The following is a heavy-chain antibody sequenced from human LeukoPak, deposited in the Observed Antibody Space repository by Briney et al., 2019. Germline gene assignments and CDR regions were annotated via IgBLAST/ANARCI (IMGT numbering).Heavy chain of an antibody. J-gene: IGHJ4*02. CDR2: VSDSGDST. Sequence: GGSLRLSCAASGLTFSSYAMSWVRQAPGKGLEWVSTVSDSGDSTYYADSVEGRFTISGDNSKDALFLQMNSLRAEDTAVYYCATYDPNDYWGQGTLVTVSS. D-gene: IGHD2-8*01. V-gene: IGHV3-23*01. CDR1: GLTFSSYA. CDR3: ATYDPNDY.